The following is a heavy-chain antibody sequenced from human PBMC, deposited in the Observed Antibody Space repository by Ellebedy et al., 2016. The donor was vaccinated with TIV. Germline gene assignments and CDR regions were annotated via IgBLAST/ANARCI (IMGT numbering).Heavy chain of an antibody. J-gene: IGHJ4*02. CDR2: INHSGST. CDR1: GGSFSGYF. D-gene: IGHD4-23*01. Sequence: SETLSLXCAVYGGSFSGYFWSWIRQPPGKGLEWIGEINHSGSTNYNPSLKSRLTVSVDTSKNQFSLKLSSVTAADTAVYYCVRDYGGNSFFVAYWGQGTLVTVSS. CDR3: VRDYGGNSFFVAY. V-gene: IGHV4-34*01.